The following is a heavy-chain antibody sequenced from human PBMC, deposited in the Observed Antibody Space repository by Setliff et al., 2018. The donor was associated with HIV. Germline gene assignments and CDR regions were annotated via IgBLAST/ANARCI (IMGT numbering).Heavy chain of an antibody. CDR1: GGSISSYY. J-gene: IGHJ4*02. CDR3: ARHFGWLPREIDY. CDR2: INHSGST. Sequence: SETLSLTCTVSGGSISSYYWSWIRQPPGKGLEWIGEINHSGSTNYNPSLKSRVTISVDTSKNQFSLKLSSVTAADTAVYYCARHFGWLPREIDYWGQGTLVTVSS. V-gene: IGHV4-34*01. D-gene: IGHD5-12*01.